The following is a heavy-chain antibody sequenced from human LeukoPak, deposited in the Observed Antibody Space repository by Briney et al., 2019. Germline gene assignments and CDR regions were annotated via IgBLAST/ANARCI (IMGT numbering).Heavy chain of an antibody. CDR2: VSGSGRDT. CDR3: AKWGDFWAGLNNWYFEL. Sequence: GGAPGVSFAAPGLTFPPYAFSWVRQAPGRGVQGGSGVSGSGRDTFYSDSVKGRFTISRDNSKNTHYLQMSSLTAEGTAVYYCAKWGDFWAGLNNWYFELWGRGTLVTVSS. V-gene: IGHV3-23*01. D-gene: IGHD3/OR15-3a*01. CDR1: GLTFPPYA. J-gene: IGHJ2*01.